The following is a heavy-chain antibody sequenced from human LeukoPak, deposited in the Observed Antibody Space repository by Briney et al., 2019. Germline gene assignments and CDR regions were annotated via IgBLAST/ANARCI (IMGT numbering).Heavy chain of an antibody. CDR1: GGSVNSYY. J-gene: IGHJ4*02. CDR2: IYYSGST. CDR3: ARVTGYMTEDYFDY. Sequence: SETLSLTCTVSGGSVNSYYWSWIRQPPGKGLEWIGYIYYSGSTNYNPSLKSRVTISVDTSKNQFSLRLSSVTAADTAVYYCARVTGYMTEDYFDYWGQGTLITVSS. V-gene: IGHV4-59*02. D-gene: IGHD6-13*01.